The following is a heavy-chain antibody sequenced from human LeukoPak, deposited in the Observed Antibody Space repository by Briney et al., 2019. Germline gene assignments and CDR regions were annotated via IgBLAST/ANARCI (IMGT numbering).Heavy chain of an antibody. CDR2: IIPIFGTA. CDR1: GGTFSSYA. CDR3: AKVGSGDYYGYKGVVDY. Sequence: ASVKVSCKASGGTFSSYAISWVRQAPGQGLEWMGGIIPIFGTANYAQKFQGRVTITADKSTSTAYMELSSLRAEDTAVYYCAKVGSGDYYGYKGVVDYWGQGTLVTVSS. D-gene: IGHD3-16*01. J-gene: IGHJ4*02. V-gene: IGHV1-69*06.